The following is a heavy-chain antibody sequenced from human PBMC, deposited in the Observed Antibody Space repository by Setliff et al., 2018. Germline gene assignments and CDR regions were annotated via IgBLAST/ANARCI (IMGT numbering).Heavy chain of an antibody. V-gene: IGHV4-34*01. Sequence: SETLSLTCTVSGDSISPYYWSWIRQPPGKGLEWIGEINHSGSTNYNPSLKSRVTISVDTSKNQFSLKLSSVTAADTAVYYCARILGYCSGGSCYVPYWGQGTLVTVSS. CDR1: GDSISPYY. CDR3: ARILGYCSGGSCYVPY. J-gene: IGHJ4*02. CDR2: INHSGST. D-gene: IGHD2-15*01.